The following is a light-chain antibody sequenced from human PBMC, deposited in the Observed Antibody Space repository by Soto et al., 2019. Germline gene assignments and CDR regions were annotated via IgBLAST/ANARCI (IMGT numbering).Light chain of an antibody. V-gene: IGKV3-11*01. CDR2: DAS. Sequence: EIVLSQSPSTLPLSHGERATLSCSASQHLSSPLAWYQQKHGRAPRLLIYDASTRGIGIPASFSGSGSGTDFSLTIISLEPGDFAVYYCQQRSNWPLTFGGGTKVDIK. CDR3: QQRSNWPLT. J-gene: IGKJ4*01. CDR1: QHLSSP.